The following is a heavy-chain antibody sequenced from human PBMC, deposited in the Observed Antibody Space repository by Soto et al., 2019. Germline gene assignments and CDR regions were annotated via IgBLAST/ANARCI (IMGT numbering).Heavy chain of an antibody. D-gene: IGHD2-15*01. Sequence: QVQLVQSGAEVKKPGASVKVSCKASGYTFTSYAMHWVRQAPGQRLEWMGWINAGNGNTKYSQKFQGRVTITRDTSASTAYMELSSLRSEDTAVYYCARDDTGVYCSGGSCYYHYGMDVWGQGTTVTVSS. V-gene: IGHV1-3*01. CDR2: INAGNGNT. CDR1: GYTFTSYA. J-gene: IGHJ6*02. CDR3: ARDDTGVYCSGGSCYYHYGMDV.